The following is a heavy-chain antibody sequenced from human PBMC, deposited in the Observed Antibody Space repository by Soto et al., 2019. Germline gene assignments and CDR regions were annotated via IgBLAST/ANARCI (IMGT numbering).Heavy chain of an antibody. Sequence: GGSLRLSCVGSGFTFSTYSINWVRQAPGKGLEWVSSISSRSDIYYADSVKGRFTISRDNAKNSVSLQMNSLRAEDTAVYYCTREYTAWPLAYGLDVWGQGTTVTVS. CDR3: TREYTAWPLAYGLDV. D-gene: IGHD2-2*02. J-gene: IGHJ6*02. CDR2: ISSRSDI. V-gene: IGHV3-21*01. CDR1: GFTFSTYS.